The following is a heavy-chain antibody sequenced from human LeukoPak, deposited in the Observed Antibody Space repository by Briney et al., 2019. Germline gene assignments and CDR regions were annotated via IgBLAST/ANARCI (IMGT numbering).Heavy chain of an antibody. V-gene: IGHV4-31*03. CDR1: GGSISSGGYY. Sequence: SQTLSLTCTVSGGSISSGGYYWSWIRQHPGKGLEWIGYIYYSGSTYYNPSLKSRVTISVDTSKNQFSLKLSSVTAADTAVYYCARGYSSGWYGGKNYFGYWGQGTLVTVSS. J-gene: IGHJ4*02. CDR2: IYYSGST. CDR3: ARGYSSGWYGGKNYFGY. D-gene: IGHD6-19*01.